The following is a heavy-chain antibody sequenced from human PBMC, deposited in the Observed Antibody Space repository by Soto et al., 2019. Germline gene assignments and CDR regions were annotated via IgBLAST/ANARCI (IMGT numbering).Heavy chain of an antibody. CDR3: ARAAASLDP. J-gene: IGHJ5*02. CDR2: MNTRSGNR. Sequence: ASVKGSCKASGYNFLNYDINWVRQATGQGLEWMGWMNTRSGNRGYGQKFQGRVTMTMDTSISTVYMELHSLRSEDTAVYYCARAAASLDPWGQGTLVTVSS. V-gene: IGHV1-8*01. CDR1: GYNFLNYD. D-gene: IGHD6-25*01.